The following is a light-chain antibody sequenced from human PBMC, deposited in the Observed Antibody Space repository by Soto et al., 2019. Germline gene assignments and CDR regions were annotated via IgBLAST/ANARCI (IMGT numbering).Light chain of an antibody. Sequence: QSALTQPASVSGSPGKSITISCTGTSSDVGGYNYVSWYQQHPGKAPTLMIYDVSNRPSGVSNRFSGSKSGNTASLTISGLQAEDEADYYCSSYTSTSTLVVFGGGTKLTVL. V-gene: IGLV2-14*01. J-gene: IGLJ2*01. CDR1: SSDVGGYNY. CDR2: DVS. CDR3: SSYTSTSTLVV.